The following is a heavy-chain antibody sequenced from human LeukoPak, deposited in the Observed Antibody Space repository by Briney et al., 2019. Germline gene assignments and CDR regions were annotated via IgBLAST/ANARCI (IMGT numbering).Heavy chain of an antibody. Sequence: ASVKVSCKASGYTFTSYGISWVRQAPGQGLEWMGWISAYNGNRNYAQKLQGRVTMTTDTSTSTAYMELSSLRSEDTAVYYCARGTGYCSGGSCYSSAFDIWGQGTMVTVSS. CDR1: GYTFTSYG. CDR2: ISAYNGNR. J-gene: IGHJ3*02. V-gene: IGHV1-18*01. D-gene: IGHD2-15*01. CDR3: ARGTGYCSGGSCYSSAFDI.